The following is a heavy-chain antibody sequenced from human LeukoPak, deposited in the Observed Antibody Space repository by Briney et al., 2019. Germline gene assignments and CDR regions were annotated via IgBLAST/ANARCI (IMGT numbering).Heavy chain of an antibody. Sequence: ASVKVSCKASGDTFTGYYMHWVRRAPGQGLEWMGWINPNSGGTNYAQKFQGRVTMTRDTSISTAYMELSRLRSDATAVYYCARDFSSGQWLVLGYWGQGTLVTVSS. V-gene: IGHV1-2*02. CDR3: ARDFSSGQWLVLGY. D-gene: IGHD6-19*01. CDR2: INPNSGGT. J-gene: IGHJ4*02. CDR1: GDTFTGYY.